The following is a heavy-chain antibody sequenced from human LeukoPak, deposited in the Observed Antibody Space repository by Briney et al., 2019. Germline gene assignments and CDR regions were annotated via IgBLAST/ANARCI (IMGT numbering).Heavy chain of an antibody. D-gene: IGHD3-22*01. CDR3: ARDRYYDSSGYYNPDY. V-gene: IGHV3-48*02. J-gene: IGHJ4*02. CDR2: ISSSSSTI. Sequence: GGSLRLSCAVSGFTFSSYSMNWVRQAPGKGLEWVSYISSSSSTIYYADSVKGRFTISRDNAKNSLYLQMNSLRDEDTAVYYCARDRYYDSSGYYNPDYWGQGTLVTVSS. CDR1: GFTFSSYS.